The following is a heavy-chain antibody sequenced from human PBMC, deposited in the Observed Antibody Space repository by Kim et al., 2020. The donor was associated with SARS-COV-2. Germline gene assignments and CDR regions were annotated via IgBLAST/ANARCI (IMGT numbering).Heavy chain of an antibody. J-gene: IGHJ4*01. CDR1: GGSISSSSYY. Sequence: SETLSLICTVSGGSISSSSYYWGWIRQPPGKGLEWIGSIYYSGSTYYNPSLKSRVTISVDTSKNQFSLKLSSVTAADTAVYYCARQAGAGAGTAFDYWG. D-gene: IGHD6-19*01. CDR2: IYYSGST. V-gene: IGHV4-39*01. CDR3: ARQAGAGAGTAFDY.